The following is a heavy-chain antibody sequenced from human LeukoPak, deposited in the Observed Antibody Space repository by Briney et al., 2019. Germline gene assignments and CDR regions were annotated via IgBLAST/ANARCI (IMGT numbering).Heavy chain of an antibody. CDR3: ASDRSIRWYYF. Sequence: SETLSLTCSVSGGSINSSNYHWGWIRQPPGKGLEWIGTFYYSGSTHYNPSLKSRITISVDTSKNQFSLKLSSVTAADTAVYYCASDRSIRWYYFWGQGTLVTVSS. J-gene: IGHJ4*02. CDR1: GGSINSSNYH. D-gene: IGHD6-13*01. V-gene: IGHV4-39*01. CDR2: FYYSGST.